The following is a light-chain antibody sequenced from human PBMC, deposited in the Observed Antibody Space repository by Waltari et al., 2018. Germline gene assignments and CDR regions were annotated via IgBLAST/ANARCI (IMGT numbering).Light chain of an antibody. V-gene: IGKV1D-16*01. CDR3: QQYNSVPLT. Sequence: DIQMTQSPSSLSASVGDRVTIPCRASQGISSWLTWYQQKPGKAPKPLIYEASSLRSGVPSRFSGSGSGTDFTLTISSLQPEDIATYYCQQYNSVPLTFGGGTKVEIK. J-gene: IGKJ4*01. CDR2: EAS. CDR1: QGISSW.